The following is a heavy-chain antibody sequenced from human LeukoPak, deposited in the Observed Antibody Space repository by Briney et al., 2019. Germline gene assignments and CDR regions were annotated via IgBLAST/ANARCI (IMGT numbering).Heavy chain of an antibody. D-gene: IGHD2-15*01. CDR1: GFTFNDYY. CDR2: ISSSGSTI. V-gene: IGHV3-11*01. CDR3: ASRIAAKDAFDI. Sequence: GGSLRLSCAASGFTFNDYYMSWIRQALGKGLEWVSYISSSGSTIYYADSVKGRFTISRDNAKNSLYLQMNSLRAEDTAVYYCASRIAAKDAFDIWGQGTMVTVSS. J-gene: IGHJ3*02.